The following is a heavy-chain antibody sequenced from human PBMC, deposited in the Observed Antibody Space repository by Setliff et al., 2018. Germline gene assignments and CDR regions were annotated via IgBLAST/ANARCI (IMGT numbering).Heavy chain of an antibody. CDR3: AREVWNIYDNDNSWSGYSDH. CDR1: GFSFSNYG. Sequence: PGGSLRLSCVVSGFSFSNYGMTWVRQAPGKGLEWISYISTSGSTIYYVDSVKGRFTISRDNAKNSLYLQVNSLRAEDTALYYCAREVWNIYDNDNSWSGYSDHWGQGTLVTVPQ. D-gene: IGHD3-3*01. CDR2: ISTSGSTI. J-gene: IGHJ4*02. V-gene: IGHV3-48*04.